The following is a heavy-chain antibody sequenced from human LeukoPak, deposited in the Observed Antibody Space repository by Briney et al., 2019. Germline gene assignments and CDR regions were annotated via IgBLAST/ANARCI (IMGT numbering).Heavy chain of an antibody. CDR3: AKSKLKDFFED. V-gene: IGHV3-23*01. J-gene: IGHJ4*02. D-gene: IGHD1-26*01. Sequence: GGSLRLSCAASGFTFSSYGMHWVRRAPGKGLEWVPIISSSGGSIYYADSVKGRFTISRDNSKNTLYLQMNSLRAEDTAVYYCAKSKLKDFFEDWGQGTLVTVSS. CDR1: GFTFSSYG. CDR2: ISSSGGSI.